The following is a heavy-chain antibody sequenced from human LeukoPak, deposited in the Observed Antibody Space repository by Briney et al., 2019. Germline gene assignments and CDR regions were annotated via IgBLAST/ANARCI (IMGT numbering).Heavy chain of an antibody. D-gene: IGHD2-15*01. Sequence: ASVMVSCKAPGYTFTGYYMHWVRQAPGQGLEWMGWINPNSGGTNYAQKFQGRVTMTRDTSISTAYMELSRLRSEDTAVHYCATAVYCSGGGCYWSQPFDIWGQGTMVTVSS. CDR3: ATAVYCSGGGCYWSQPFDI. CDR1: GYTFTGYY. CDR2: INPNSGGT. J-gene: IGHJ3*02. V-gene: IGHV1-2*02.